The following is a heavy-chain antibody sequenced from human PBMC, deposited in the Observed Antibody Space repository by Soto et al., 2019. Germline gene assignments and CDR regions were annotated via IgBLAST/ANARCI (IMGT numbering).Heavy chain of an antibody. CDR2: IYYSGST. D-gene: IGHD3-10*01. CDR1: GGSISSSSYY. J-gene: IGHJ6*03. Sequence: ASETLSLTCTVSGGSISSSSYYWGWIRQPPGKGLEWIGSIYYSGSTYYNPSLKSRVTISVDTSKNQFSLKLSSVTAADTAVYYCASVDNYYGSGDYYYYYYMDVWGKGTTVTVSS. CDR3: ASVDNYYGSGDYYYYYYMDV. V-gene: IGHV4-39*01.